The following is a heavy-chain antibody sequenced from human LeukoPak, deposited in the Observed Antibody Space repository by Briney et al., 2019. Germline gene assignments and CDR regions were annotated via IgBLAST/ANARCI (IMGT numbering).Heavy chain of an antibody. CDR2: ISGSGGST. CDR1: GFTFSSYA. V-gene: IGHV3-23*01. J-gene: IGHJ4*02. CDR3: AREGYSGAWYVGKLYYFDY. Sequence: PGGSLRLSCAASGFTFSSYAMSWVRQAPGKGLEWVSAISGSGGSTYYADSVKGRFTISRDNSKNTLYLQMNSLRVEDTAVYYCAREGYSGAWYVGKLYYFDYWGQGTLVTVSS. D-gene: IGHD6-19*01.